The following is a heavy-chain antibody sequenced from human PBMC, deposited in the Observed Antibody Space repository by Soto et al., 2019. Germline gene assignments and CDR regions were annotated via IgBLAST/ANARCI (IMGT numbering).Heavy chain of an antibody. CDR1: GFTFSSYS. CDR3: TRSHLPYNILTRFFDY. D-gene: IGHD3-9*01. V-gene: IGHV3-21*04. J-gene: IGHJ4*02. CDR2: ISSSSYI. Sequence: PGGSLRLSCAASGFTFSSYSMNWVRQAPGKGLEWVSSISSSSYIYYADSVKGRFTISRDNANNSLYLQMNSLRAEDTAVYYCTRSHLPYNILTRFFDYWGQGALVTVSS.